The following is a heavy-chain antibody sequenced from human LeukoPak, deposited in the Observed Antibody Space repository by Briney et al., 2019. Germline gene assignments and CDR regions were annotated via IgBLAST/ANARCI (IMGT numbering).Heavy chain of an antibody. CDR3: AREDYGGNSRANYFDY. D-gene: IGHD4-23*01. CDR2: IIPIFGIA. V-gene: IGHV1-69*04. CDR1: GGTFSSCA. Sequence: SVKVSCKASGGTFSSCAISWVRQAPGQGLEWMGRIIPIFGIANYAQKFQGRVTITADKSTSTAYMELSSLRSEDTAVYYCAREDYGGNSRANYFDYWGQGTLVTVSS. J-gene: IGHJ4*02.